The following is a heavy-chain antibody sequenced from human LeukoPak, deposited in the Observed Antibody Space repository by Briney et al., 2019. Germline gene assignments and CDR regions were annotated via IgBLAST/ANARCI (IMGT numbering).Heavy chain of an antibody. V-gene: IGHV3-66*01. CDR2: IYSAGTT. CDR1: GFAVNSNY. Sequence: GGSLRLSCAASGFAVNSNYMSRVRQAPGKGLEWVSVIYSAGTTFYADSVKGRLSISRDNSKNTLYLHMDSLRAEDTAVYYCAGGVLPYYFDYWGQGTLVTVSA. J-gene: IGHJ4*02. D-gene: IGHD3-3*01. CDR3: AGGVLPYYFDY.